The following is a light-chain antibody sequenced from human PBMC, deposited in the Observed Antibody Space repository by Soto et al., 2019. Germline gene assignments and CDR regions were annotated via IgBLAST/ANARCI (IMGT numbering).Light chain of an antibody. CDR1: QSVSSSY. V-gene: IGKV3-20*01. CDR2: GAS. Sequence: ERVMTQSTDTLSVSPLEKAIISCSVIQSVSSSYLAWYQQKPGQAPRLLTSGASSRATGLPDRFSGSASGTDFPLTISRLAPEDFAVYYCQQYGSSLTWTFGQGSEVDI. J-gene: IGKJ1*01. CDR3: QQYGSSLTWT.